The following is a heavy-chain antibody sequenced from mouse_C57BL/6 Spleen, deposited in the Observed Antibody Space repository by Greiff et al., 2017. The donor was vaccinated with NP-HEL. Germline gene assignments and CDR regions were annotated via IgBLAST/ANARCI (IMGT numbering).Heavy chain of an antibody. CDR2: IYPRSGNT. J-gene: IGHJ2*01. D-gene: IGHD1-1*01. CDR3: ASRTTVVATEGYFDY. Sequence: QVQLQQSGAELARPGASVKLSCKASGYTFTSYGISWVKQRTGQGLEWIGEIYPRSGNTYYNEKFKGKATLTADKSSSTAYMELRSLTSEDSAVYFCASRTTVVATEGYFDYWGQGTTLTVSS. V-gene: IGHV1-81*01. CDR1: GYTFTSYG.